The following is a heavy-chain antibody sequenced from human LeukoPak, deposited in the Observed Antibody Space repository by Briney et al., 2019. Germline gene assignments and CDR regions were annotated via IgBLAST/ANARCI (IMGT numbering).Heavy chain of an antibody. Sequence: PGXXXXLSCAASGFTFSSYWMHWVRQAPGKGLEWVANIKEDGSEDYYVDSVKGRFTISRDNARKSLYLQMNSLRVEDTAVYYCARGYSGYEFGYWGQGTLVTVSS. D-gene: IGHD5-12*01. CDR3: ARGYSGYEFGY. J-gene: IGHJ4*02. CDR2: IKEDGSED. V-gene: IGHV3-7*01. CDR1: GFTFSSYW.